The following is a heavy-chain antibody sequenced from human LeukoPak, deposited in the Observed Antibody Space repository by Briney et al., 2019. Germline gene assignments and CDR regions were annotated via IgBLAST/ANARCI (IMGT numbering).Heavy chain of an antibody. CDR2: IKQDGSEK. V-gene: IGHV3-7*04. D-gene: IGHD5-24*01. Sequence: GGSPGLPCTASGFTFSSYWMNWVRQAPGKGLEWVANIKQDGSEKYYVGSVKGRFTISRDKAKKSLYLQMNSLRAEDTAVYYCARETEMANLDYWGEGSLASVSS. J-gene: IGHJ4*01. CDR3: ARETEMANLDY. CDR1: GFTFSSYW.